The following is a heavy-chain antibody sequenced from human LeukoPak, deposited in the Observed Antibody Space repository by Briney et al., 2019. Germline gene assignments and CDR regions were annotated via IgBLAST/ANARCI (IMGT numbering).Heavy chain of an antibody. V-gene: IGHV1-46*01. CDR2: INPSGGST. Sequence: ASVKVSCKASGYTFTSYYMHWVRQAPGQGLEWMGIINPSGGSTSYAQKFQGRVTMTRDMSTSTVYMELSSLRSEDTAVYYCARAGETDAFDIWGQGTMVTVSS. J-gene: IGHJ3*02. CDR1: GYTFTSYY. D-gene: IGHD5-24*01. CDR3: ARAGETDAFDI.